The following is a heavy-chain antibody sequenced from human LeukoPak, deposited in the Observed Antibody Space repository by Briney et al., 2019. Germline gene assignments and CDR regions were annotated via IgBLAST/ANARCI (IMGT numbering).Heavy chain of an antibody. V-gene: IGHV4-4*09. CDR2: FYTSANT. Sequence: SETLSLTCTVSGDSVSGYYGSWIRQSPGKGLEWIGYFYTSANTNYNPSLKSRVAMSVDTSKNQFSLKLRSVPAADTAVYYCASDLYGETDAFDIWGQGTMVTVSS. CDR3: ASDLYGETDAFDI. D-gene: IGHD4-17*01. CDR1: GDSVSGYY. J-gene: IGHJ3*02.